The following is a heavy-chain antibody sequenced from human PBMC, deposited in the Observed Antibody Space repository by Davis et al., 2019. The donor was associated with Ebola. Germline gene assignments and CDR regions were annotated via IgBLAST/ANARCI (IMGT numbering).Heavy chain of an antibody. Sequence: GESLKISCKGSGYRFTSYWIGWVRQMPGKGLEWMGIIYPGDSDTRYSPSFQGQVTVSADKSISTAYLQWSSLKASDTAMYYCAKVVVVPAANAGYYYYMDVWGKGTTVTVSS. CDR3: AKVVVVPAANAGYYYYMDV. D-gene: IGHD2-2*01. V-gene: IGHV5-51*01. CDR2: IYPGDSDT. CDR1: GYRFTSYW. J-gene: IGHJ6*03.